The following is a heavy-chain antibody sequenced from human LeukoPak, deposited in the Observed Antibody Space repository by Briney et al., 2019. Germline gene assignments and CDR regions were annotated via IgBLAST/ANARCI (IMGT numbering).Heavy chain of an antibody. J-gene: IGHJ6*03. Sequence: PSETLSLTCTVSGGSISSYYWSWIRQPPGKGLEWIGYIYYSGSTNYNPSLKSRVTISVDTSKNQFSLKLSSVTAADTAVYYCARDYYYDSSGYYWDYYYYMDVWGKGTTVTVSS. D-gene: IGHD3-22*01. CDR3: ARDYYYDSSGYYWDYYYYMDV. CDR1: GGSISSYY. CDR2: IYYSGST. V-gene: IGHV4-59*01.